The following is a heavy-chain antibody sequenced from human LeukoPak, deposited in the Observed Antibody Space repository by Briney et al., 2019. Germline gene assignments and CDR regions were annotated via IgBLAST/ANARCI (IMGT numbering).Heavy chain of an antibody. J-gene: IGHJ4*02. CDR3: ARGCGKMVATMYYFDY. D-gene: IGHD5-12*01. CDR1: GYTFTSYY. V-gene: IGHV1-46*01. CDR2: INPSGGST. Sequence: ASVKASCKASGYTFTSYYMHWVRQAPGQGLEWMGIINPSGGSTSYAQKFQGRVTMTRDTSTSTVYMELSSLRSEDTAVYYCARGCGKMVATMYYFDYWGQGTLVTVSS.